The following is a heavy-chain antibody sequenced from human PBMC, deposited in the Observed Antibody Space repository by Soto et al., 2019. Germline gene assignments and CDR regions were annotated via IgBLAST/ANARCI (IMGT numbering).Heavy chain of an antibody. J-gene: IGHJ4*02. CDR3: ARQGRAVSSYYFDY. D-gene: IGHD3-10*01. CDR2: MSSNGGST. V-gene: IGHV3-64*01. Sequence: EVQLVESGGGLVQPGGSLKFPCEAPGSTFSSYAMHWVRQAPGKGLEYVSAMSSNGGSTYYANSVKGRFTISRDNSKNTLYLQMGSLRAEDMAVYYCARQGRAVSSYYFDYWGQGTLVTVSS. CDR1: GSTFSSYA.